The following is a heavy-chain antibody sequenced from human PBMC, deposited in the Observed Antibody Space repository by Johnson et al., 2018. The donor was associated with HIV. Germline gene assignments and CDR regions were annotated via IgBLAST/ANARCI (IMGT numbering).Heavy chain of an antibody. V-gene: IGHV3-30*18. CDR2: ISYDGSNK. CDR1: GFTFSNFD. CDR3: AKAYCPGCDGFDI. D-gene: IGHD2-21*01. Sequence: VQLVESGGGLVQPGGSLRLSCAGSGFTFSNFDMDWVRQAPGRGLEWIVSISYDGSNKYYGDSVKGGFTIARDNSKNTLYLQMDSLRTEDTGVYYCAKAYCPGCDGFDIWGQGTMVTVSS. J-gene: IGHJ3*02.